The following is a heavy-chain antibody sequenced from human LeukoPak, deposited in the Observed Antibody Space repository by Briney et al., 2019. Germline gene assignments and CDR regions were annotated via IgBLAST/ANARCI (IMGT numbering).Heavy chain of an antibody. J-gene: IGHJ4*02. CDR2: INPNSGGT. D-gene: IGHD4-11*01. CDR3: ATVADDYSNYVNY. Sequence: ASVKVSCKASGYTFTGYYMHWVRQAPGQGLEWMGWINPNSGGTNYAQKFQGWVTMTRDTSISTAYMELSRLRSDDTAVYYCATVADDYSNYVNYWGQGTLVTVSS. CDR1: GYTFTGYY. V-gene: IGHV1-2*04.